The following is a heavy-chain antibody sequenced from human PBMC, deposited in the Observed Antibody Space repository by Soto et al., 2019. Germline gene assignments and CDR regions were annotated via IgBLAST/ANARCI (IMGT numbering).Heavy chain of an antibody. V-gene: IGHV4-34*01. CDR2: INHSGNS. CDR1: GGSFSGYY. J-gene: IGHJ4*02. D-gene: IGHD6-19*01. Sequence: QVQLQQWGAGLLKPSETLSLTCAVYGGSFSGYYWSWIRQSPGKGLEWIGEINHSGNSSQRPSLMSRVSISVDTSKNQFSLKLTSVTAADTAVYYCARRTVSGWFFDSWGQGTLVIVSS. CDR3: ARRTVSGWFFDS.